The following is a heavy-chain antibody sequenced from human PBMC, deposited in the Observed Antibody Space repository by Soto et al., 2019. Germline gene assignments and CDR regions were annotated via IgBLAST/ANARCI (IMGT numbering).Heavy chain of an antibody. CDR3: ARTSPRGSGTWFDP. Sequence: SETLSLTCTSSGASMSTYYWNWIRQPPGKGLESIGYIYYSGSTNYNPSLKSRVTISIDTSKKQISLKLTSVTAADTAVYYCARTSPRGSGTWFDPWGQGTLVTVSS. V-gene: IGHV4-59*01. CDR2: IYYSGST. D-gene: IGHD3-10*01. J-gene: IGHJ5*02. CDR1: GASMSTYY.